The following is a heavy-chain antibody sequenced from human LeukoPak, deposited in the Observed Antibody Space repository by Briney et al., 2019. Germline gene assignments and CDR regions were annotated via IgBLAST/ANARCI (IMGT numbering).Heavy chain of an antibody. V-gene: IGHV3-49*04. D-gene: IGHD2-2*01. J-gene: IGHJ4*02. CDR1: GFTFGDYT. Sequence: GGSLRLSCTASGFTFGDYTMSWVRQAPGRGLEWVGCSRSKTYGGTTEYAASVKGRFTISRDDSKPIAYLQMNSLKTEDTAVYYCTRSRQLDYWGQRTLVTVSS. CDR3: TRSRQLDY. CDR2: SRSKTYGGTT.